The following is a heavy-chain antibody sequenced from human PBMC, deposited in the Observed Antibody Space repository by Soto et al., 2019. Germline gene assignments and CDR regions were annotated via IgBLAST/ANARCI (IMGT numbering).Heavy chain of an antibody. CDR3: ARGYAYYYGSGSYYNRRWFDP. D-gene: IGHD3-10*01. J-gene: IGHJ5*02. V-gene: IGHV4-30-2*01. Sequence: PSETLSLTCAVSGGSISSGGYSWSWIRQPPGKGLEWIGYIYHSGSTYYNPSLKSRVTISVDRSKNQFSLKLSSVTAADTAVYYFARGYAYYYGSGSYYNRRWFDPWGQGTLVTVSS. CDR2: IYHSGST. CDR1: GGSISSGGYS.